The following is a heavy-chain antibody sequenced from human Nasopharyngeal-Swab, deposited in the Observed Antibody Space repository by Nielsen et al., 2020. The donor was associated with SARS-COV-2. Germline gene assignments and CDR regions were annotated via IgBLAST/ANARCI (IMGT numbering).Heavy chain of an antibody. CDR1: GFTFSNYA. V-gene: IGHV3-23*01. Sequence: GESLKISCTASGFTFSNYAMTWVRQAPGKGPEWVSSIRVSGDTTYYADSVKGRFTISRDSSKNTLYLQMNSLRAEDTAVYYCARGVGVDDFWSGRFDYWGQGTLVTVSS. CDR3: ARGVGVDDFWSGRFDY. J-gene: IGHJ4*02. CDR2: IRVSGDTT. D-gene: IGHD3-3*01.